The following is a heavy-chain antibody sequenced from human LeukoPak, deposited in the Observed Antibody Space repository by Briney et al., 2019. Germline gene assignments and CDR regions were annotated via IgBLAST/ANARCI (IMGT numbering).Heavy chain of an antibody. D-gene: IGHD3-10*01. J-gene: IGHJ5*02. V-gene: IGHV3-7*01. CDR1: GFTFSSYW. Sequence: PGGSLRLSCAASGFTFSSYWMSWVRQAPGKGLEWVANIKHDGSEKYYVDSVKGRFTISRDNAKNSLYLQMSSLRAEDTAVYYCARRLGLGFGEYSNNWFDPWGQGTLVTVSS. CDR2: IKHDGSEK. CDR3: ARRLGLGFGEYSNNWFDP.